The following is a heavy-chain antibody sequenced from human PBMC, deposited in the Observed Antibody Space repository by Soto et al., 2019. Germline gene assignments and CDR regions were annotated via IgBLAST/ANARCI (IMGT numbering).Heavy chain of an antibody. CDR3: AGYGESSSWTNHYYYCRDV. CDR1: GFTFSSYA. D-gene: IGHD6-13*01. Sequence: QVQLVESGGGVVQPGRSLRLSCAASGFTFSSYAMHWVRQAPGKGLEWVAVISYDGSNKYYADSVKGRFTISRDNSKNTLYMEMNSLRAEDTAVYYCAGYGESSSWTNHYYYCRDVWGQGTTVTVSS. CDR2: ISYDGSNK. V-gene: IGHV3-30-3*01. J-gene: IGHJ6*02.